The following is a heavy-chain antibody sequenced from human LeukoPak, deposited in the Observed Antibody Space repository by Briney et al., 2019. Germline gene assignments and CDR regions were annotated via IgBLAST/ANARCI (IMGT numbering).Heavy chain of an antibody. J-gene: IGHJ3*02. V-gene: IGHV4-59*01. Sequence: SETLSLTCTVSGGSIGSYYWSWIRQPPGKGLEWIGYIYYSGSTNYNPSLKSRVTISVDTSKNQFSLKLSSVTSADTAVYYCARYYYDNSGSIYAFDIWGQGTMVTVSS. CDR1: GGSIGSYY. CDR2: IYYSGST. CDR3: ARYYYDNSGSIYAFDI. D-gene: IGHD3-22*01.